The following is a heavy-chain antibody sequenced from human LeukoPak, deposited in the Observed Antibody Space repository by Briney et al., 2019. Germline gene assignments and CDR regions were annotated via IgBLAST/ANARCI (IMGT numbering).Heavy chain of an antibody. D-gene: IGHD3-22*01. CDR1: GYTFTSYY. J-gene: IGHJ4*02. CDR2: INPSGGST. CDR3: ARVLRDYYDSSGYLDY. V-gene: IGHV1-46*01. Sequence: GASLKLSCKASGYTFTSYYMQWGRQAPGQGLEWMGIINPSGGSTSYAQTLQGRVTMTRDTSTSTVYMELSSLRSEDTAGYYCARVLRDYYDSSGYLDYWGQGTLVTVSS.